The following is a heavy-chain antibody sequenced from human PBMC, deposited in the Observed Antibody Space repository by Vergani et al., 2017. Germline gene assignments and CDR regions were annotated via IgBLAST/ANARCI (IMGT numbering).Heavy chain of an antibody. V-gene: IGHV1-69*01. CDR2: IIPIVGTA. CDR1: GGTFSSYA. Sequence: QMQLVQSGAEVKKPGSSVKVSCKASGGTFSSYAISWVRQAPGQGLEWMGGIIPIVGTANYAQKFQGRVTITADESTSTAYMELSSLRSEDTAVYYCARDSGGCSSTSCYTYFDYWGQGTLVTVSS. CDR3: ARDSGGCSSTSCYTYFDY. D-gene: IGHD2-2*02. J-gene: IGHJ4*02.